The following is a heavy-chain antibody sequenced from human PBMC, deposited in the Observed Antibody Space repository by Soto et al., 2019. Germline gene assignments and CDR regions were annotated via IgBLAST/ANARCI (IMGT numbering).Heavy chain of an antibody. Sequence: GGSLRLSCAASGFTVSSNYMSWVRQAPGKGLEWVSVIYSGGSTYYADSVKGRFTISRDNSKNTLYLQMNSLRAEDTAVYYCARAYGDYVVPGSLIFDYWGQGTLVTVSS. CDR2: IYSGGST. CDR3: ARAYGDYVVPGSLIFDY. CDR1: GFTVSSNY. J-gene: IGHJ4*02. D-gene: IGHD4-17*01. V-gene: IGHV3-66*01.